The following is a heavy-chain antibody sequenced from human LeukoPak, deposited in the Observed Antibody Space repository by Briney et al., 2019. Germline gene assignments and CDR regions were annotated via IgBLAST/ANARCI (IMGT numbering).Heavy chain of an antibody. Sequence: SETLSLTCAVYGGSFSGYYWSWIRQPPGKGLEWIGEINHSGSTNYNPSLKSRVTISVDTSKNQFSLKLSSVTAADTAVYYCARVTAARRGVDYWGQGTLVTVPS. CDR1: GGSFSGYY. J-gene: IGHJ4*02. D-gene: IGHD6-6*01. V-gene: IGHV4-34*01. CDR2: INHSGST. CDR3: ARVTAARRGVDY.